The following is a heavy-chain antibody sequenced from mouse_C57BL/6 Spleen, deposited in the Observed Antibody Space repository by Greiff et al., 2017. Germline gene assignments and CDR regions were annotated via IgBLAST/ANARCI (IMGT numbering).Heavy chain of an antibody. CDR3: ARRSSGYGYFDY. CDR1: GYAFTNYL. V-gene: IGHV1-54*01. CDR2: INPGSGGT. D-gene: IGHD3-2*02. Sequence: QVQLQQSGAELVRPGTSVKVSCKASGYAFTNYLIEWVKQRPGQGLEWIGVINPGSGGTNYNEKFKGKATLTADKSSSTAYMQLSSLTSEDSAVYFCARRSSGYGYFDYWGQGTTLTVSS. J-gene: IGHJ2*01.